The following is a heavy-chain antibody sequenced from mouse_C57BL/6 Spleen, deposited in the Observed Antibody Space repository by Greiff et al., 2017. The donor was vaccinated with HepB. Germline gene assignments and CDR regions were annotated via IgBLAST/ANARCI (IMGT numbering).Heavy chain of an antibody. V-gene: IGHV5-4*01. CDR2: ISDGGSYT. CDR1: GFTFSSYA. J-gene: IGHJ2*01. CDR3: ARDRGGRSFDY. Sequence: EVMLVESGGGLVKPGGSLKLSCAASGFTFSSYAMSWVRQTPEKRPEWVATISDGGSYTYYPDNVKGRFTIYRDNAKNNLYLQMSHLKSEDTAMYYCARDRGGRSFDYWGQGTTLTVSS. D-gene: IGHD3-3*01.